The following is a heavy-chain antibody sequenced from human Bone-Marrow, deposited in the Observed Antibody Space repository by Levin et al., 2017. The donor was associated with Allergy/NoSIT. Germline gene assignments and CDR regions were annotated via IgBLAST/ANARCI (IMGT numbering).Heavy chain of an antibody. CDR3: AGDSGFSSILDS. CDR2: IYTSGDT. Sequence: SQTLSLTCTVSGASIRGGSYYWTWIRQPAGKGLEWIVRIYTSGDTNYSPSLKSRVSISFDRSNNHFSLKVTSVTAADTAMYYCAGDSGFSSILDSWGQGILVTVSS. J-gene: IGHJ4*02. D-gene: IGHD6-13*01. CDR1: GASIRGGSYY. V-gene: IGHV4-61*02.